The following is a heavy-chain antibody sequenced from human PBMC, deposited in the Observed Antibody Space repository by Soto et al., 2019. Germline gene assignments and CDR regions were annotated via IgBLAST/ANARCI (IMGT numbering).Heavy chain of an antibody. Sequence: ASVKVSCKASGYTFTSYYMHWVRQAPGQGLEWMGIINPSGGSTSYAQKFQGRVTMTRDTSTSTVYMELSSLRSEDTAVYYCARDGLYYYDSSGYYYVGWFDPWGQGTLVTVS. CDR1: GYTFTSYY. J-gene: IGHJ5*02. V-gene: IGHV1-46*01. CDR2: INPSGGST. D-gene: IGHD3-22*01. CDR3: ARDGLYYYDSSGYYYVGWFDP.